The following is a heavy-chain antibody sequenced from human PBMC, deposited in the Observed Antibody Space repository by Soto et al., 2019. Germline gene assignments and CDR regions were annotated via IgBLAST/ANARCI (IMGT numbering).Heavy chain of an antibody. J-gene: IGHJ6*02. CDR3: AREGRYCSSTSCYTVGDYYYYGMDV. D-gene: IGHD2-2*02. V-gene: IGHV1-2*02. CDR2: INPNSGGT. CDR1: GYTFTGYY. Sequence: VSCKASGYTFTGYYMHWVRQAPGQGLEWMGWINPNSGGTNYAQKFQGRVTMTRDTSISTAYMELSRLRSDDTAVYYCAREGRYCSSTSCYTVGDYYYYGMDVWGQGTTVTVSS.